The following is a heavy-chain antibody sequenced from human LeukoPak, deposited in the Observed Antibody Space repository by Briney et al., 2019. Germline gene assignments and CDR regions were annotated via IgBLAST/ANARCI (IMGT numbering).Heavy chain of an antibody. V-gene: IGHV3-21*01. CDR2: ISSSSSYI. CDR1: GFTVSNNY. CDR3: ARDPGSSSGEDYYYYMDV. J-gene: IGHJ6*03. Sequence: GGSLRLSCAASGFTVSNNYMGWVRQAPGKGLEWVSSISSSSSYIYYADSVKGRFTISRDNAKNSLYLQMNSLRAEDTAVYYCARDPGSSSGEDYYYYMDVWGKGTTVTASS. D-gene: IGHD6-6*01.